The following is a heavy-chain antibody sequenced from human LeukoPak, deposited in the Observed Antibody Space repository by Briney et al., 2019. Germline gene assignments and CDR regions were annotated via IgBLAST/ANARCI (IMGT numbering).Heavy chain of an antibody. CDR1: GFTFSSYA. Sequence: PGGSLRLSCAASGFTFSSYAMSWVRQAPGKGLEWVSALSGSGGSTYYADSVKGRFTISRDNSKNTLYLQMNSLRAEDTAVYYCAKDRRFRQLVPNAFDIWGQGTMVTVSS. J-gene: IGHJ3*02. CDR2: LSGSGGST. V-gene: IGHV3-23*01. CDR3: AKDRRFRQLVPNAFDI. D-gene: IGHD6-13*01.